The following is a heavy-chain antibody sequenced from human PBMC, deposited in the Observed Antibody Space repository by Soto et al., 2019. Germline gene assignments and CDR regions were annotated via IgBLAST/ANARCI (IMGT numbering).Heavy chain of an antibody. CDR1: GFTFTSSA. CDR3: AADAGITMVRGVIRDYYYYGMDV. CDR2: IVVGSGNT. D-gene: IGHD3-10*01. J-gene: IGHJ6*02. Sequence: SVKVSCKASGFTFTSSAVQGVRQARGQRLEWIGWIVVGSGNTNYAQKFQERVTITRDMSTSTAYMELSSLRSEDTAVYYCAADAGITMVRGVIRDYYYYGMDVWGQGTTVTSP. V-gene: IGHV1-58*01.